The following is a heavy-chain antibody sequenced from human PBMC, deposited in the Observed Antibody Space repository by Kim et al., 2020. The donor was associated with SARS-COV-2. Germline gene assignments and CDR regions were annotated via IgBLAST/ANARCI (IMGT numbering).Heavy chain of an antibody. V-gene: IGHV6-1*01. CDR3: ARDRDWYSSSWCPGAFDY. Sequence: SQTLSLTCAISGDSVSSNSAAWNWIRQSPSRGLEWLGRSYYRSKWYNDYAVSVKSRITINPDTSKNQFSLQLNSVTPEDTAVYYCARDRDWYSSSWCPGAFDYWGQGTLVTVSS. J-gene: IGHJ4*02. CDR2: SYYRSKWYN. CDR1: GDSVSSNSAA. D-gene: IGHD6-13*01.